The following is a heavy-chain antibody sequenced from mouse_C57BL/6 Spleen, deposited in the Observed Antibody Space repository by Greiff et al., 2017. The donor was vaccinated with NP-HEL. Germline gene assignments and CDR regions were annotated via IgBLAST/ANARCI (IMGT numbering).Heavy chain of an antibody. D-gene: IGHD2-1*01. Sequence: EVQGVESGGGLVKPGGSLKLSCAASGFTFSSYTMSWVRQTPEKRLEWVATISGGGGNTYYPDSVKGRFTISRDNAKNTLYLQMSSLRSEDTALYYCARQDYGNLFAYWGQGTLVTVSA. V-gene: IGHV5-9*01. J-gene: IGHJ3*01. CDR1: GFTFSSYT. CDR3: ARQDYGNLFAY. CDR2: ISGGGGNT.